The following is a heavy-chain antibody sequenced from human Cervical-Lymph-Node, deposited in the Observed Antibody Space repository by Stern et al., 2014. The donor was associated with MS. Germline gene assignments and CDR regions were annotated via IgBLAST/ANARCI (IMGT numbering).Heavy chain of an antibody. Sequence: QLVASGAEVKKPGSSVTVSCKTSGGTFSPNALSWVRQAPGQGLAWVGGIIPMFGAPFYAPDFQDRVTLIEDDSTSIVHVEVTSLRDNDTAVYFCARNRLRCGGPSSRRGPGMDVWGQGTSVTVSS. V-gene: IGHV1-69*01. CDR1: GGTFSPNA. CDR2: IIPMFGAP. D-gene: IGHD2-21*01. CDR3: ARNRLRCGGPSSRRGPGMDV. J-gene: IGHJ6*02.